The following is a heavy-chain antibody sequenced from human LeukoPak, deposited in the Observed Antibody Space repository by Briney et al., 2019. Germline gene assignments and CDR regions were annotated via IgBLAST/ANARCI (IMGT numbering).Heavy chain of an antibody. J-gene: IGHJ6*02. CDR3: ARDRVATINYYGMDV. Sequence: PGGSLRLSCAASGFTFSSYGMHWVRQTPGKGLEWVAVIWYDGSNKYYADSVKGRFTISRDNSKNTLYLQMNSLRAEDTAVYYCARDRVATINYYGMDVWGQGTTVTVSS. V-gene: IGHV3-33*08. D-gene: IGHD5-12*01. CDR2: IWYDGSNK. CDR1: GFTFSSYG.